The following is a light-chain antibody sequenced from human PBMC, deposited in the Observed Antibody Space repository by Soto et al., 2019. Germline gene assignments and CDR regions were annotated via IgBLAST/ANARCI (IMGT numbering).Light chain of an antibody. J-gene: IGKJ5*01. CDR1: QSINSY. CDR3: QQSYNIPIT. V-gene: IGKV1-39*01. CDR2: AAS. Sequence: DIQMTQSPSSLSASEGDIVTITCRASQSINSYLNWYQQTPGKAPKLLIHAASSLQGGVPSRFSGRGSGTDFTLTISSLQPEDVATYYCQQSYNIPITFGQGTRLEI.